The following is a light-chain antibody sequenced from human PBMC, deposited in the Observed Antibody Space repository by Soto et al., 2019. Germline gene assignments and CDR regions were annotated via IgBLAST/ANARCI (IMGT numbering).Light chain of an antibody. CDR3: AAWDDSLNGREV. Sequence: QSVLTQPPSASGTPGQRVTISCSGSSSNIGSNSVNWYQQLPGAAPKLLIYSNNQRPSGVPDRFSGSKSGTSASLAISGLQSEDEADYDCAAWDDSLNGREVFGTGTKLTVL. CDR2: SNN. V-gene: IGLV1-44*01. CDR1: SSNIGSNS. J-gene: IGLJ1*01.